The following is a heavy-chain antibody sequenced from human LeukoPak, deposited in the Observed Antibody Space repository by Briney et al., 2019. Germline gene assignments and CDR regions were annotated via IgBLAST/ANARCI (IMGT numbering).Heavy chain of an antibody. V-gene: IGHV4-30-4*01. J-gene: IGHJ4*02. CDR1: GGSISSGDYY. Sequence: SETLSLTCTVSGGSISSGDYYWSWIRQPPGKGLEWIGYIYYSGSTSYNPSLKSRVTISVDTSKNQFSLKLSSVTAADTAVYYCARDAGYTYGPFDYWAREPWSPSPQ. CDR2: IYYSGST. D-gene: IGHD5-18*01. CDR3: ARDAGYTYGPFDY.